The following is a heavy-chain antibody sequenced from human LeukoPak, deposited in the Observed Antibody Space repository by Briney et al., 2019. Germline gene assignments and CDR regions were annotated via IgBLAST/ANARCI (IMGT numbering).Heavy chain of an antibody. CDR1: GFTFSSYS. D-gene: IGHD3-9*01. Sequence: GGSLRLSCAASGFTFSSYSMSWVRQAPGKGLEWVSSISSSSSYIYYADSVRGRFTISRDNAKNSLYLQMNSLRAEDTAVYYCARANDNYYYYYMDVWGKGTTVTISS. V-gene: IGHV3-21*01. CDR2: ISSSSSYI. CDR3: ARANDNYYYYYMDV. J-gene: IGHJ6*03.